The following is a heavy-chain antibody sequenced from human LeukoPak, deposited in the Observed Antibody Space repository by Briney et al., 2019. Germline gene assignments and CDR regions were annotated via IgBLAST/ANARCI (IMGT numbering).Heavy chain of an antibody. V-gene: IGHV4-39*01. Sequence: PSETLSLTCTVSGGSISSYNSYWGWIRQPPGKGLEWIGSMCYSGSTYYNPSLKSRVTISVDTSKNQFSLKLTSVTAADTAVYYCASPPDGLVLSDAFDIWGQGTMVTVSS. CDR3: ASPPDGLVLSDAFDI. CDR1: GGSISSYNSY. CDR2: MCYSGST. D-gene: IGHD3-16*01. J-gene: IGHJ3*02.